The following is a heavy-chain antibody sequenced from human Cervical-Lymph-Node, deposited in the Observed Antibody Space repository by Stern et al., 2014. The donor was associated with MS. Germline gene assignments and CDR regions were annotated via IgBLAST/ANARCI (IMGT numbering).Heavy chain of an antibody. CDR2: ISWNGGSR. CDR3: AKTLGRSYHDPFDM. J-gene: IGHJ3*02. CDR1: GFTFGDYA. V-gene: IGHV3-9*01. D-gene: IGHD3-16*02. Sequence: EVQLVESGGGLVQPGRSLRLSCVASGFTFGDYAMHWVRQAPGKGLEWVWGISWNGGSRHYADSVKDRVTISRDNAKNSLYMQMSSLRPEDTAFYYCAKTLGRSYHDPFDMWGQGTMVTVSS.